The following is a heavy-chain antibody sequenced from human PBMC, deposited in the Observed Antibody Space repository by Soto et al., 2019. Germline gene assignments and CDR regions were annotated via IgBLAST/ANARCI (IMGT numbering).Heavy chain of an antibody. CDR3: ARDQSHYDYVWGSYRSLMDV. CDR2: IYTSGST. J-gene: IGHJ6*02. Sequence: PSETLSLTXTVSGGSISSYYWSWIRQPAGKGLEWIGRIYTSGSTNYNPSLKSRVTMSVDTSKNQFSLKLSSVTAADTAVYYCARDQSHYDYVWGSYRSLMDVWGQGTTVTVS. V-gene: IGHV4-4*07. D-gene: IGHD3-16*02. CDR1: GGSISSYY.